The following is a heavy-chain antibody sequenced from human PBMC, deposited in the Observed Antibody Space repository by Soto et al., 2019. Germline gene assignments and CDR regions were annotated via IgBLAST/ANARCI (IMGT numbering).Heavy chain of an antibody. CDR3: AKDGTGTTYFFFDK. D-gene: IGHD1-1*01. CDR1: GFTFDDFT. CDR2: ITWNGANT. Sequence: GGSLRLSCVASGFTFDDFTMHWVRQVPGRGPEWISRITWNGANTYYADSVKGRFTVSGDNSKNSLYLQMSSLKSEDTAVYLCAKDGTGTTYFFFDKWGQGTLVTVSS. V-gene: IGHV3-43*01. J-gene: IGHJ4*02.